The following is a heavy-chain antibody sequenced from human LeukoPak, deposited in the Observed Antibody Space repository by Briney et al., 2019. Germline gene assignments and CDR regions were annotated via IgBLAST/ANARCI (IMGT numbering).Heavy chain of an antibody. J-gene: IGHJ4*02. CDR3: VRQKKSHGNFDY. D-gene: IGHD1-26*01. CDR2: VGIAADT. Sequence: GGSLRLSCAASGFSFSSYVMGWVRQAPGKGLEWVSAVGIAADTFYPGSVKGRFTISRENAKNSLYLQMNSLRVEDTAVYYCVRQKKSHGNFDYWGQGTLVTVSS. CDR1: GFSFSSYV. V-gene: IGHV3-13*01.